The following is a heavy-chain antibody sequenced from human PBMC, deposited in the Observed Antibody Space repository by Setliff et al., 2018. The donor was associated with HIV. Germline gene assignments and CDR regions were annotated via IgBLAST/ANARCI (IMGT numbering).Heavy chain of an antibody. CDR2: MNPNSGNT. V-gene: IGHV1-8*02. J-gene: IGHJ4*02. D-gene: IGHD3-22*01. CDR3: ARDKDYYDYSGYYYFDY. CDR1: GYTFTSYD. Sequence: ASVKVSCKASGYTFTSYDINWVRQATGQGLEWMGWMNPNSGNTGYAQKFQGRVTMTRNTSISTAYMELSSLRSEDTAVYYCARDKDYYDYSGYYYFDYWGQGTLVTVSS.